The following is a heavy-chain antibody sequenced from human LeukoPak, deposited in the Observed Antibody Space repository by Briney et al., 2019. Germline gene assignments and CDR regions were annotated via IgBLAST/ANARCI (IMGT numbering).Heavy chain of an antibody. D-gene: IGHD3-10*01. J-gene: IGHJ4*02. CDR3: ARGHYYGSGSYYPLDY. CDR2: IYSGGST. Sequence: GGSLRLSCAASGFTVSSNYMSWVRPAPGKGLEWVSVIYSGGSTYYADSVKGRFTISRDNSKNTLYLQMNSLRAEDTAVYYCARGHYYGSGSYYPLDYWGQGTLVTVSS. V-gene: IGHV3-66*01. CDR1: GFTVSSNY.